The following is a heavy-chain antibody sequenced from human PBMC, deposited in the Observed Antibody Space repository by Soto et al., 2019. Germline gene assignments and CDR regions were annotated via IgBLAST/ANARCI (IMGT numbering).Heavy chain of an antibody. D-gene: IGHD3-9*01. J-gene: IGHJ4*02. CDR2: INHSGST. CDR1: GGSITSDDYY. V-gene: IGHV4-34*01. CDR3: ARGVPYYDILTGYYFSYFDY. Sequence: SETLSLTCTVSGGSITSDDYYWSWIRQPPGKGLEWIGEINHSGSTNYNPSLKSRVTISVDTSKNQFSLKLSSVTAADTAVYYCARGVPYYDILTGYYFSYFDYWGQGTLVTVSS.